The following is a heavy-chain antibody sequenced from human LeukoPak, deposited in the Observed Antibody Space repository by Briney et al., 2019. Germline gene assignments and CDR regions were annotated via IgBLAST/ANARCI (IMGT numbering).Heavy chain of an antibody. J-gene: IGHJ5*02. CDR1: GYSFTDYY. Sequence: ASVKVSCKTSGYSFTDYYMHWVRQAPGQGLEWMGWINPNSGGTSSAQKFQGRVTMTRDTSISTVYMEVSWLTSDDTAIYYCVRADRLHGGPYLIGPWGQGTLVAVSS. CDR2: INPNSGGT. V-gene: IGHV1-2*02. CDR3: VRADRLHGGPYLIGP. D-gene: IGHD2-21*01.